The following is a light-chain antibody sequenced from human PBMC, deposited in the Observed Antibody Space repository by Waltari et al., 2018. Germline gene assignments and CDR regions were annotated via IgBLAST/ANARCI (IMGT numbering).Light chain of an antibody. CDR3: QQSYNYPRS. V-gene: IGKV1-39*01. CDR2: EAS. Sequence: DIVMTQSPSSLSASVGDKVTITCRAIQIISNYLTWYQQKPGEAPKLLMYEASTLESGVPSRFSGGRSGTDFTLTINSLQPEDFATYYCQQSYNYPRSFGQGTKLE. J-gene: IGKJ2*03. CDR1: QIISNY.